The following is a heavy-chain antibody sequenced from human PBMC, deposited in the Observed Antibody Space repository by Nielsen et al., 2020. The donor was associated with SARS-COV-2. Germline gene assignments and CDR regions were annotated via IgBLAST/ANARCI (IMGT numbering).Heavy chain of an antibody. CDR2: MNPNSGNT. Sequence: ASVKVSCKASGYTFTSYDINWVRQASGQGLEWMGWMNPNSGNTGYAQNFQGRVTMTRDTSISTAYMELSSLRSEDTAVYYCARAYYDYVWGSYRYLNWFDPWGQGTLVTVSS. J-gene: IGHJ5*02. CDR3: ARAYYDYVWGSYRYLNWFDP. V-gene: IGHV1-8*01. D-gene: IGHD3-16*02. CDR1: GYTFTSYD.